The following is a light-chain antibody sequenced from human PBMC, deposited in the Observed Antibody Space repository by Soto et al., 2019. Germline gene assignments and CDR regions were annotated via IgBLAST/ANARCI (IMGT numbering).Light chain of an antibody. CDR1: QSLLQSNGYNY. Sequence: DIVMTQSPLSLPVTPGEPASISCRSSQSLLQSNGYNYLDWYLQKPGQSPQLLIYLGSNRASGVPDRSSGSGSGTDFTLKISRVEAEDVGVYYCMQPLQSWTFGQGTKVDIK. V-gene: IGKV2-28*01. CDR3: MQPLQSWT. J-gene: IGKJ1*01. CDR2: LGS.